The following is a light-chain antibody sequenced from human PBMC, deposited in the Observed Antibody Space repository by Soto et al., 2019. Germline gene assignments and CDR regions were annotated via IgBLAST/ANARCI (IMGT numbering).Light chain of an antibody. J-gene: IGLJ3*02. CDR2: GNS. CDR1: SSNIGAGYD. Sequence: QSVLTQPPSVSGAPGQRVTISCTGSSSNIGAGYDVHWYQQLPGTAPKLLIYGNSHRPSGVPDRFSGPKSGTSASLAITGLQAEDEADYYCQSYDSSLSGAVFGGGTKLTVL. CDR3: QSYDSSLSGAV. V-gene: IGLV1-40*01.